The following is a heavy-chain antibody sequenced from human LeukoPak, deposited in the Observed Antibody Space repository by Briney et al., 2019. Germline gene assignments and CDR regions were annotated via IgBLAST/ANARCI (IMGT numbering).Heavy chain of an antibody. Sequence: GGSLRLSCTVSGFPFTDYVIHWVRQAPGKGLEWVAVTSADESIKIYNDSVRGRFTISRDNSKKIQYLQMNSVRVEDTAVYYCARDPVLGAPDYLDYWGRGTLVTVSS. V-gene: IGHV3-30-3*01. CDR2: TSADESIK. D-gene: IGHD1-26*01. CDR3: ARDPVLGAPDYLDY. CDR1: GFPFTDYV. J-gene: IGHJ4*02.